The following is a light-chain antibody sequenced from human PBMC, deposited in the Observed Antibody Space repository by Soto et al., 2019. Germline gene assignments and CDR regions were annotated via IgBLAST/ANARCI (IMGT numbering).Light chain of an antibody. Sequence: DVVMTQSPDSLAVSLGEKATINCKSGQSVLYTPNNKNYLAWYQQKPGQPPKLLIYWASTRESGVPDRFSGSGSGTDFTLTISSLQAEDVAVYYCQQYLFTPQTFGQGTKVEIK. J-gene: IGKJ1*01. CDR3: QQYLFTPQT. CDR1: QSVLYTPNNKNY. CDR2: WAS. V-gene: IGKV4-1*01.